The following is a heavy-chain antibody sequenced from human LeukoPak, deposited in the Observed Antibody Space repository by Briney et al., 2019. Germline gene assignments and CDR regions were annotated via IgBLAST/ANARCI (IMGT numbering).Heavy chain of an antibody. CDR1: GFTFSSYE. CDR2: ISSSGSTT. D-gene: IGHD3-9*01. CDR3: ATENYDLLTAYYSESY. J-gene: IGHJ4*02. Sequence: GGSLRLSCAASGFTFSSYEMNWVRQAPGKGLEWVSYISSSGSTTYYADSVKGRFTISRANAKNSLYLQMNSPRAEDTAVYYCATENYDLLTAYYSESYWGQGTLVTVSS. V-gene: IGHV3-48*03.